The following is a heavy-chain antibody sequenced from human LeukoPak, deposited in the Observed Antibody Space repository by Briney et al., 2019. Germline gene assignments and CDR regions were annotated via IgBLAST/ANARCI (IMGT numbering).Heavy chain of an antibody. CDR2: MSYDGTNK. V-gene: IGHV3-30*03. J-gene: IGHJ4*02. Sequence: GGSLRLSCAASGFTFSSYSMNWVRQAPGKGLEWVAIMSYDGTNKYYADSVKGRFTISRDNSKNTLYLQMNSLRAEDTAVYYCARDKEGGLDYWGQGTLVTVSS. CDR1: GFTFSSYS. D-gene: IGHD3-16*01. CDR3: ARDKEGGLDY.